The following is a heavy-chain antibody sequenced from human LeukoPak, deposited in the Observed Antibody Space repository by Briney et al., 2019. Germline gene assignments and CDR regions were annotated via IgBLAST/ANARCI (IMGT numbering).Heavy chain of an antibody. CDR2: IIVGSGKT. CDR3: ARAPFDLRTPFQRDYYYYGMDV. D-gene: IGHD3-9*01. J-gene: IGHJ6*02. V-gene: IGHV1-3*01. Sequence: ASVKVSCKSSGYTFTTYAMHWVRQAPGQRPEWMGWIIVGSGKTKYSQKFQGRVTFTRDTSATTVYMELSSLRSEDTAVYYCARAPFDLRTPFQRDYYYYGMDVWGQGTTVTVSS. CDR1: GYTFTTYA.